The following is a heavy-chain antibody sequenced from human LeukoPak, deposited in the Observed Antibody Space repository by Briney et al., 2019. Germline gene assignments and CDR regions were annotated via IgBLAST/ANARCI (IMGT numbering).Heavy chain of an antibody. D-gene: IGHD3-10*01. Sequence: GGSLRLSCAASGFTFSSYAMHWVRQAPGKGLEWVAVISYDGSNKYYADSVKGRFTISRDNSKNTLYLQMNSLRAEDTAVYYCATRITMVRGVWDYWGQGTLVTVSS. V-gene: IGHV3-30*14. J-gene: IGHJ4*02. CDR1: GFTFSSYA. CDR2: ISYDGSNK. CDR3: ATRITMVRGVWDY.